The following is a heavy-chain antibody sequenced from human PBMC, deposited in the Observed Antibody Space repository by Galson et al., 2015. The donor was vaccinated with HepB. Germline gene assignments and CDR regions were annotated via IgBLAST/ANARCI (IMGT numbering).Heavy chain of an antibody. CDR1: GFTFSSYG. Sequence: SLRLSCAASGFTFSSYGMHWVRQAPGKGLEWVAFIRYDGSNKYYADSVKGRFTISRDNSKNTLYLQMNSLRAEDTAVYYCAKDWGVYGDSNYFDYWGQGTLVTVSS. CDR3: AKDWGVYGDSNYFDY. CDR2: IRYDGSNK. J-gene: IGHJ4*02. D-gene: IGHD4-17*01. V-gene: IGHV3-30*02.